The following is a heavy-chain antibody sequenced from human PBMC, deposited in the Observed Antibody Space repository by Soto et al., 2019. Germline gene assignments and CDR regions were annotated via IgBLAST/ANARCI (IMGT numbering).Heavy chain of an antibody. D-gene: IGHD3-22*01. CDR3: ASAPDYDRRVFDY. V-gene: IGHV1-2*04. CDR2: INPNSGGT. Sequence: QVQLVQSGAEVTKPGASVPVSCKATGYTFTGYYMHWVRRAPGHGREWMGWINPNSGGTNYAQELHCWVTITSDTSISTADMGLSRLRSDDTAVYYCASAPDYDRRVFDYWGQRTLVPVS. J-gene: IGHJ4*02. CDR1: GYTFTGYY.